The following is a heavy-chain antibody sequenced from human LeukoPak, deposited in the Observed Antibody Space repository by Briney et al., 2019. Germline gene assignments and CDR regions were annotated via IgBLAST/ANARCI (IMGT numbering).Heavy chain of an antibody. J-gene: IGHJ6*03. D-gene: IGHD6-13*01. V-gene: IGHV3-30*04. CDR2: ILYDGTMK. CDR3: ARVRRRAIAAAFGYYYYMDV. Sequence: PGGSLRLSCAASTFTFNNYAMHWVRQAPGKGLEWVAVILYDGTMKYYGDSVKGRFTISRDNAKNSLYLQMNSLRAEDTAVYYCARVRRRAIAAAFGYYYYMDVWGKGTTVTISS. CDR1: TFTFNNYA.